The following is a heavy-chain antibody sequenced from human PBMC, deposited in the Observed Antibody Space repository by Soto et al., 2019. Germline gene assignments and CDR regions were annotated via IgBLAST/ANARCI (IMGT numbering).Heavy chain of an antibody. J-gene: IGHJ3*02. CDR2: IYYSGST. CDR3: ARVGYYDFWSGYYRSQHDAFDI. Sequence: PSETLSLTCTVSGGSISSGGYYWSWIRQRPGKGLEWIGYIYYSGSTYYNPSLKSRVTITVDTSKNQFSLKLSSVTAADTAVYYCARVGYYDFWSGYYRSQHDAFDIWGQGTMVTVSS. D-gene: IGHD3-3*01. CDR1: GGSISSGGYY. V-gene: IGHV4-31*03.